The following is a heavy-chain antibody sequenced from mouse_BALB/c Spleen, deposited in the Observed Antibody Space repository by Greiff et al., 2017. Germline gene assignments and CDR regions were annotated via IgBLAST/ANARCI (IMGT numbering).Heavy chain of an antibody. CDR2: ISSGGGST. V-gene: IGHV5-12-1*01. CDR3: ARQAGSFAY. D-gene: IGHD3-3*01. CDR1: GFAFSSYD. J-gene: IGHJ3*01. Sequence: EVMLVESGGGLVKPGGSLKLSCAASGFAFSSYDMSWVRQTPEKRLEWVAYISSGGGSTYYPDTVKGRFTISRDNAKNTLYLQMSSLKSEDTAMYYCARQAGSFAYWGQGTLVTVSA.